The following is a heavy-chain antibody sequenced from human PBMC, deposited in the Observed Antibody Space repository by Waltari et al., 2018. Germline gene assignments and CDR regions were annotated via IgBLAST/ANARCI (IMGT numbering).Heavy chain of an antibody. J-gene: IGHJ4*01. CDR1: GYTFTSYG. CDR2: ISTYNGNT. CDR3: AKQKTGGANDF. Sequence: QVSLVQSGAEMKKPGASVKVSCKTSGYTFTSYGITWVRQAPGQGLEWIGWISTYNGNTNLAEKFQDRVTMTTDTSATTAYLDMRSLRSDDSAVYYCAKQKTGGANDFWGQGTLVTVST. V-gene: IGHV1-18*01. D-gene: IGHD3-16*01.